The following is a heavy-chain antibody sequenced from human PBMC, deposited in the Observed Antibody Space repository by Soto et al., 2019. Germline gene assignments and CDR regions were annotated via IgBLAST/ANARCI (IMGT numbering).Heavy chain of an antibody. Sequence: EVQLVESGGGLVQPGGSLRLSCAASGFTVSSNYMSWVRQAPGKGLEWVSGIYSGGSTYYADSVKGRFTISRDNSKNTLYLQMNSLRAEDTAVYYCARGGGIAAAGTLDYWGQGTLVTVSS. CDR2: IYSGGST. D-gene: IGHD6-13*01. CDR1: GFTVSSNY. CDR3: ARGGGIAAAGTLDY. V-gene: IGHV3-66*01. J-gene: IGHJ4*02.